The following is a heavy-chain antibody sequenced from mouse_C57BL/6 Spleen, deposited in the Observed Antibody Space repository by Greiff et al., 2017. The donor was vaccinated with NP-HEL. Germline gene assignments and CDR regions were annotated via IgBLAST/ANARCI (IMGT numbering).Heavy chain of an antibody. J-gene: IGHJ2*01. CDR3: TRVGDYDKGE. V-gene: IGHV1-15*01. Sequence: VQLQQSGAELVRPGASVTLSCKASGYTFTDYEMHWVKQTPVPGLEWIGAIDPETGCTAYNQKFKGKAIRTADKASSTAYMELRSLTSEDSAVYYGTRVGDYDKGEWGQGTTRTVSS. D-gene: IGHD2-4*01. CDR1: GYTFTDYE. CDR2: IDPETGCT.